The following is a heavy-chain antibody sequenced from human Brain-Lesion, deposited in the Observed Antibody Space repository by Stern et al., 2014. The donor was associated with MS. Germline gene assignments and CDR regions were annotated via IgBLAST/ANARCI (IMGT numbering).Heavy chain of an antibody. Sequence: VHLAESGAEVKKPGASVKVSCKTSGYIFTGYYIHWVRQAPGQGLEWMAWINPNTGGTKYAQKFQGRVTMSRDTSISTAYVELSSLTSDDTAVYYCARDQRGITTFGVVTDYYYLGMDVWGQGTTVTVSS. J-gene: IGHJ6*02. CDR2: INPNTGGT. CDR1: GYIFTGYY. V-gene: IGHV1-2*02. CDR3: ARDQRGITTFGVVTDYYYLGMDV. D-gene: IGHD3-3*01.